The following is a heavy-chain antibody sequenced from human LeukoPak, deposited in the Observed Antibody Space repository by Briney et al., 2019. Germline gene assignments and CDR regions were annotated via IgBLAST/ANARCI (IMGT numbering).Heavy chain of an antibody. CDR3: AKDLRSSQYDEYFQH. V-gene: IGHV3-23*01. D-gene: IGHD1-26*01. CDR1: GFTLSSYA. CDR2: ISGSGGST. Sequence: GSLRLSCAASGFTLSSYAMSWVRRAPGKGLEWVSAISGSGGSTYYADSVKGRFTISRDNSKNTLYLQMNSLRAEDTAVYYCAKDLRSSQYDEYFQHWGQGTLVTVSS. J-gene: IGHJ1*01.